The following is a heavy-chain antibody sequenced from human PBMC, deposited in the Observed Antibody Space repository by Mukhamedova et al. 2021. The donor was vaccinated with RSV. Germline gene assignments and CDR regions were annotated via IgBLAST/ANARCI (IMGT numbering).Heavy chain of an antibody. CDR1: SSYA. D-gene: IGHD3-10*01. CDR3: ARSPGFSGSPFDY. Sequence: SSYAMHWVRQAPGKGLEWVAVISYDGSNKYYADSVKGRFTISRDNSKNTLYLQINSLRAEDTAVYYCARSPGFSGSPFDYWGQGT. CDR2: ISYDGSNK. J-gene: IGHJ4*02. V-gene: IGHV3-30*04.